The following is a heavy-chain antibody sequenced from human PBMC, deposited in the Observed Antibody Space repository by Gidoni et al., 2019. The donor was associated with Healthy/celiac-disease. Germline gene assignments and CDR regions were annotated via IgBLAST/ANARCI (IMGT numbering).Heavy chain of an antibody. V-gene: IGHV4-31*03. CDR2: IYYSGST. CDR3: ARSAPRLEWLFRLGNWFDP. J-gene: IGHJ5*02. Sequence: QVQLQASGPGLVKPSQTLSLTCTVSGGSISSGGYYWSWIRQHPGKGLEWIGYIYYSGSTYYNPSLKSRVTISVDTSKNQFSLKLSSVTAADTAVYYCARSAPRLEWLFRLGNWFDPWGQGTLVTVSS. D-gene: IGHD3-3*01. CDR1: GGSISSGGYY.